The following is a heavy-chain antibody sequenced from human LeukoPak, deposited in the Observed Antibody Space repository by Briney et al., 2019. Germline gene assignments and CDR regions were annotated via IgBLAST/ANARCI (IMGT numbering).Heavy chain of an antibody. CDR2: IRSKANSYAT. Sequence: GGSLRLSCAASGFTFSGSAMHWVRQASGKGLEWVGRIRSKANSYATEYAASVKGRFTISRDDSKHTAYLQMNSLKAEDTAVYYCSSTSAEGFAYWGQGTLVTVSS. CDR3: SSTSAEGFAY. J-gene: IGHJ4*02. V-gene: IGHV3-73*01. D-gene: IGHD1-26*01. CDR1: GFTFSGSA.